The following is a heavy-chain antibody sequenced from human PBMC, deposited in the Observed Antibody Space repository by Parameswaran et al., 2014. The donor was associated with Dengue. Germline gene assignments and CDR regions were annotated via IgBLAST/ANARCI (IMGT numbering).Heavy chain of an antibody. CDR2: IKQDGSEK. Sequence: VRQAPGKGLEWVANIKQDGSEKYYVDSVKGRFTISRDNAKNSLYLQMNSLRAEDTAVYYCARDEWGCSSTSCPFDYWGQGTLVTVSS. D-gene: IGHD2-2*01. CDR3: ARDEWGCSSTSCPFDY. V-gene: IGHV3-7*01. J-gene: IGHJ4*02.